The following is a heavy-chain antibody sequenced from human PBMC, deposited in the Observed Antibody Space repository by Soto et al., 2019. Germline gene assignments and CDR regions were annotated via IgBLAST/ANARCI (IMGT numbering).Heavy chain of an antibody. CDR2: AYYSGST. J-gene: IGHJ6*02. CDR1: GSSVITSYY. Sequence: PSETLSLTCSVSGSSVITSYYLGWIRQPPGKGLEWIGSAYYSGSTYYNPSLKSRVTIFVDTSKSQFSLMMGSVTAADTAVYYCARHDWARFYGMDVWGQGTTVTVSS. CDR3: ARHDWARFYGMDV. D-gene: IGHD2-21*01. V-gene: IGHV4-39*01.